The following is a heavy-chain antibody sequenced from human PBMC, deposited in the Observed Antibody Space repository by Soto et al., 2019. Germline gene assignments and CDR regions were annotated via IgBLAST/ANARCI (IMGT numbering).Heavy chain of an antibody. Sequence: QVTLKESGPVLVKPTETLTLTCTVSGFSLSNARMGVSWIRQPPGKALEWLAHIFSNDEKSYSTSLKSRLTISKDPPKSQVVLTMTNMDPVDTATYYWARITRGYCSSSSCYGWRAPDYWGQGTLVTVSS. CDR2: IFSNDEK. CDR1: GFSLSNARMG. J-gene: IGHJ4*02. CDR3: ARITRGYCSSSSCYGWRAPDY. D-gene: IGHD2-2*01. V-gene: IGHV2-26*01.